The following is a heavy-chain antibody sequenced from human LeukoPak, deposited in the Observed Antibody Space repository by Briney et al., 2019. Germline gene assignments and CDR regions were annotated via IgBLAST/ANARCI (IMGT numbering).Heavy chain of an antibody. CDR2: IYTTGNT. Sequence: SETLSLTCTVSGGSISSYYWSWIRQPAGKGLECIGPIYTTGNTNYNPSLKSRVTMSVDTSKNQFSLKLRSVTAADTAVYYCARVLLDRGVSAFDIWGQGTMVTVSS. V-gene: IGHV4-4*07. CDR3: ARVLLDRGVSAFDI. J-gene: IGHJ3*02. CDR1: GGSISSYY. D-gene: IGHD3-10*01.